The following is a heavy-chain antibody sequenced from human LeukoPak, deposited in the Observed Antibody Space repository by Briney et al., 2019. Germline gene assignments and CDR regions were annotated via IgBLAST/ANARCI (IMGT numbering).Heavy chain of an antibody. Sequence: GGSLRLSCAASGFTFSNAWMSWVRQAPGKGLEWVAFIRYDGSNKYYADSVKGRFTISRDNSKNTLYLQMNSLRAEDTAVYYCAKDHYDSSGYYYGEYYFDYWGQGTLVTVSS. D-gene: IGHD3-22*01. CDR3: AKDHYDSSGYYYGEYYFDY. J-gene: IGHJ4*02. CDR1: GFTFSNAW. CDR2: IRYDGSNK. V-gene: IGHV3-30*02.